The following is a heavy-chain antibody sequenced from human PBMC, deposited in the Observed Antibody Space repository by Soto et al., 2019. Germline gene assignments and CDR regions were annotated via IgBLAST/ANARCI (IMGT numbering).Heavy chain of an antibody. CDR3: ARGGVGGSSCLYDYYGLDV. D-gene: IGHD6-13*01. CDR2: TYYRSKWYN. Sequence: PSQTLSLTCAISGDSVSSNSAAWNWIRQSPSRGLEWLGRTYYRSKWYNDYAVSVKSRITINPDTSKNQFSLQLNSVTPEDTAVYYCARGGVGGSSCLYDYYGLDVWGQGTTVTVSS. CDR1: GDSVSSNSAA. V-gene: IGHV6-1*01. J-gene: IGHJ6*02.